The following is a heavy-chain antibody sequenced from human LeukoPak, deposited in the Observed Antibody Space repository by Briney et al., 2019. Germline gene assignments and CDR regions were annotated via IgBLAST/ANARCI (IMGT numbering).Heavy chain of an antibody. Sequence: SETLSLTRTVSGGSISSYYWSWVRQPPGKGLEWIGYIYYSGSTNYNASLKSRVTISVDTSKNQFSLKLSSVTAADTAVYYCAREPYYYDSSRAFDIWGQGTMVTVSS. D-gene: IGHD3-22*01. V-gene: IGHV4-59*12. CDR1: GGSISSYY. J-gene: IGHJ3*02. CDR3: AREPYYYDSSRAFDI. CDR2: IYYSGST.